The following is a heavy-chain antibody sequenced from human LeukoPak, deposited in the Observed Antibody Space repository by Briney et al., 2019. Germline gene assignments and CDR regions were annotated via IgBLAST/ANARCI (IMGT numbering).Heavy chain of an antibody. CDR1: GGTFSSYT. CDR2: LIPILGIA. J-gene: IGHJ5*02. CDR3: ARDIIHCSSTSCPPDWFDP. V-gene: IGHV1-69*04. D-gene: IGHD2-2*01. Sequence: ASVKVSCKASGGTFSSYTISWVRQAPGQGLEWMGRLIPILGIANYAQKFQGRDTITADKSTSTAYMERSSLRSEDTAVYYCARDIIHCSSTSCPPDWFDPWGQGTLVTVSS.